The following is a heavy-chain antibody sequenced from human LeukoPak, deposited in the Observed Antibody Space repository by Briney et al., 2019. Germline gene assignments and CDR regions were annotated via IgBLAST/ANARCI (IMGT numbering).Heavy chain of an antibody. CDR2: IYYSGST. CDR3: ARTYYYDSSGYEFDY. V-gene: IGHV4-30-4*08. CDR1: GGSISSVDYY. D-gene: IGHD3-22*01. Sequence: PSQTLSLTCTVSGGSISSVDYYWSWIRQPPVKGLEWIGYIYYSGSTYYNPPLKSRVTISVDTSKNQFSLKLSSVTAADTAVYYCARTYYYDSSGYEFDYWGQGTLVTVSS. J-gene: IGHJ4*02.